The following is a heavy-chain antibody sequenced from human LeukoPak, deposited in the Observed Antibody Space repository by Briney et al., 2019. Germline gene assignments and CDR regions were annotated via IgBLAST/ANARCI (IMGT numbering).Heavy chain of an antibody. Sequence: ASVKVSCKASGYTFTGYYMHWVRQAPGQGLEWMGWINPNSGGTNNAQNFQGRVTMTRDTTSSTAYMELSRLRSDDTAVYYCASDIVVGPAAMGYYWGQGTLVTVAS. CDR2: INPNSGGT. CDR3: ASDIVVGPAAMGYY. J-gene: IGHJ4*02. CDR1: GYTFTGYY. D-gene: IGHD2-2*01. V-gene: IGHV1-2*02.